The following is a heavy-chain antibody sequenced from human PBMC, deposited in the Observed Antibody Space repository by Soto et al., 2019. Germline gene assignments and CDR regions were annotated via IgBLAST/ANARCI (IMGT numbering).Heavy chain of an antibody. Sequence: SETLSLTCTVSGGSISSGGYYWSWIRQHPGKGLEWIGYIYYSGSTYYNPSLKSRVTISVDTSKNQFSLKLSSVTAADTAVYYCARVHDGDYVHFPHWGQGTLVTVSS. J-gene: IGHJ1*01. V-gene: IGHV4-31*03. CDR3: ARVHDGDYVHFPH. CDR1: GGSISSGGYY. D-gene: IGHD4-17*01. CDR2: IYYSGST.